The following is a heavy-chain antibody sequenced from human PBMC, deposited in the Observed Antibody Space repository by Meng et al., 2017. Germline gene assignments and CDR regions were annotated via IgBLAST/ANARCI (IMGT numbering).Heavy chain of an antibody. D-gene: IGHD3-10*01. CDR1: GGSVSSGSYY. Sequence: QGRLRGSGPGLVRPSETLSLTCTVSGGSVSSGSYYWSWIRQPPGKGLEWIGYIYYSGSTNYNPSLKSRVTISVDTSKNQFSLKLSSVTAADTAVYYCARSMVRGVIIYTRTYYFDYWGQGTLVTVSS. J-gene: IGHJ4*02. CDR3: ARSMVRGVIIYTRTYYFDY. V-gene: IGHV4-61*01. CDR2: IYYSGST.